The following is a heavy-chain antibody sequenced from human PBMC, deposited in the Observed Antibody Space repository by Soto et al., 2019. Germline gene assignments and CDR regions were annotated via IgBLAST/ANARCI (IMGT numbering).Heavy chain of an antibody. CDR2: ISWNSGTI. D-gene: IGHD6-19*01. Sequence: EVQLVESGGGLVQPGRSLRLSCAASGFSFDDYAMHWVRQGPGKGLEWVSGISWNSGTIDYAVSVKGRFTISRDNAKSSLYLQISRLRPENTALDYCVKDRGCSAGYYNGMDVWGQGTTVTVSS. J-gene: IGHJ6*02. CDR1: GFSFDDYA. V-gene: IGHV3-9*01. CDR3: VKDRGCSAGYYNGMDV.